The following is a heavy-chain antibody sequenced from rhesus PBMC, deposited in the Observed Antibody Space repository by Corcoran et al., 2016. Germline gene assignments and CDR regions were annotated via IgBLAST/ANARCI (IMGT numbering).Heavy chain of an antibody. CDR3: ATQRVQFGWGLDS. CDR1: GFTFSDHY. J-gene: IGHJ6*01. D-gene: IGHD5-24*01. CDR2: ISSGSGSTT. V-gene: IGHV3-110*02. Sequence: EVQLVEAGGGLVQPGGSLRLSCAASGFTFSDHYMDWGRQGPGKGLEWVSSISSGSGSTTLSPDSVNGRFTISRDNAKNTVYLQMNSLRAEDTAVYYCATQRVQFGWGLDSWGQGVVVTVSS.